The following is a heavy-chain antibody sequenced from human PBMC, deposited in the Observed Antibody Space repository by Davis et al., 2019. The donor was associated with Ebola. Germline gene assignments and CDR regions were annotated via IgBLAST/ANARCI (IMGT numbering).Heavy chain of an antibody. D-gene: IGHD3-3*01. CDR1: GYSFTTYA. CDR2: INAGNGNT. V-gene: IGHV1-3*01. J-gene: IGHJ6*02. Sequence: ASVKVSCKASGYSFTTYAMHWVRQAPGQRLEWMGWINAGNGNTKYSQKFQGRLTMTKDTSTATAYMELSSLKSEDTALYYCASNNPTIFGVVRVMDVWGQGTTVTVSS. CDR3: ASNNPTIFGVVRVMDV.